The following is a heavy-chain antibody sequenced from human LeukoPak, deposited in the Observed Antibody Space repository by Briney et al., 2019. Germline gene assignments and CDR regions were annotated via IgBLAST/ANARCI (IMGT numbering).Heavy chain of an antibody. CDR1: GGSISSYY. D-gene: IGHD3-10*01. CDR2: IYYSGST. J-gene: IGHJ6*02. V-gene: IGHV4-59*01. CDR3: ARTTMVYHYYGMDV. Sequence: SETLSLTCTVSGGSISSYYWSWIRQPPGKGLEWIGYIYYSGSTNYNPSLKSRVTISVDTSKNQFSLKLSSVTAADTAVYYCARTTMVYHYYGMDVWGQGTTVTVSS.